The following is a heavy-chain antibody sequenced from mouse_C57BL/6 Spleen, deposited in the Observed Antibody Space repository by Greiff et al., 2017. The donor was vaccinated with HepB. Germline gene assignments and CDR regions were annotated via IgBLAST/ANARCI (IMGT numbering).Heavy chain of an antibody. J-gene: IGHJ2*01. CDR2: INPNNGGT. Sequence: EVQLQQSGPELVKPGASVKISCKASGYTFTDYYMNWVKQSHGKSLEWIGDINPNNGGTSYNQKFKGKATLTVDKSSSTAYMELRSLTSEDSAVYYCARRGNYEVDYWGQGTTLTVSS. D-gene: IGHD2-1*01. CDR1: GYTFTDYY. V-gene: IGHV1-26*01. CDR3: ARRGNYEVDY.